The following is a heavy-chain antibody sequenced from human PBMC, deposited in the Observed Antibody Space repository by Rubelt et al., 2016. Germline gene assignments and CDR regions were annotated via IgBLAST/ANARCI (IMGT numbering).Heavy chain of an antibody. CDR1: GSTFSNYS. CDR3: ARDYYRAFDI. Sequence: EVQLVESGGGLVQPGGSLRLACAASGSTFSNYSMNWVRQAPGKGLEWVSHISSDTTFKNYAESLKGRFTGSRDNAKNSLYLQMNSLRDEDTAVYYCARDYYRAFDIWGQGTMVTVSS. V-gene: IGHV3-48*02. CDR2: ISSDTTFK. J-gene: IGHJ3*02. D-gene: IGHD3-22*01.